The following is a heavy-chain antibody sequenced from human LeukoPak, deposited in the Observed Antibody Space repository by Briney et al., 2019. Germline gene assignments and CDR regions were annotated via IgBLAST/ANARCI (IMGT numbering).Heavy chain of an antibody. Sequence: PSETLSLTCTVSGGSISSHYWSWIPQPPGKGLEWIGYIYYSGSTNYNPSLKSRVTISVDTSKNQFSLKLSSVTAADTAVYYCARFGWLQFLDYWGQGTLVTVSS. CDR3: ARFGWLQFLDY. CDR1: GGSISSHY. CDR2: IYYSGST. V-gene: IGHV4-59*11. J-gene: IGHJ4*02. D-gene: IGHD5-24*01.